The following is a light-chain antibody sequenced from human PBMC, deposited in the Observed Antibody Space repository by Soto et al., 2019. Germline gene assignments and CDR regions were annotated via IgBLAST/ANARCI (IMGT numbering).Light chain of an antibody. V-gene: IGKV1-33*01. CDR2: DAF. J-gene: IGKJ4*01. CDR1: QDIANH. Sequence: DIQMTQSPSTLSASVGDRVTITCRASQDIANHLNWYQYKPGKAPKLLIYDAFNLETGVPSRFSGNESGTDFVFTISSLHPEDIGTYYCHQYDVPLFTVGGGTKVDI. CDR3: HQYDVPLFT.